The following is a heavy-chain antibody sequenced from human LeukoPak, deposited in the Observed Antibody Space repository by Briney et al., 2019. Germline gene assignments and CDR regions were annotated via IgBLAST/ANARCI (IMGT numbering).Heavy chain of an antibody. V-gene: IGHV1-18*01. CDR1: GYTFTSYG. D-gene: IGHD3-22*01. J-gene: IGHJ4*02. CDR3: ARDPVRISPYDSSGYYPN. Sequence: ASVKVSCKASGYTFTSYGISWVRQAPGQGLEWMGWISAYNGNTNYAQKLQGRVTMTTDTSTSTAYMELRSLRSEDTAVYYCARDPVRISPYDSSGYYPNWGQGTLVTVSS. CDR2: ISAYNGNT.